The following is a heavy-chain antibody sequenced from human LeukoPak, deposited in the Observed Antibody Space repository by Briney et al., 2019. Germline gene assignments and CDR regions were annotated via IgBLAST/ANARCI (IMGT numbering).Heavy chain of an antibody. V-gene: IGHV1-69*04. Sequence: GASVKVSCTASGGTFSSYAISWVRQAPGQGLEWMGRIIPILGIANYAQKFQGRVTITADKSTSTAYMELSSLRSEDTAVYYCARGPEGSGYFDYWGQGTLVTVSS. D-gene: IGHD6-19*01. CDR1: GGTFSSYA. CDR2: IIPILGIA. CDR3: ARGPEGSGYFDY. J-gene: IGHJ4*02.